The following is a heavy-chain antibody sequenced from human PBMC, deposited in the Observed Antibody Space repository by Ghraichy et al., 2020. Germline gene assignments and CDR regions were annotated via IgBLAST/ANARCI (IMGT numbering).Heavy chain of an antibody. CDR3: ARGNIAATGTPSDS. CDR2: INHGGRT. D-gene: IGHD6-13*01. J-gene: IGHJ4*02. V-gene: IGHV4-34*01. Sequence: ESLNISCAVYGESFSGYYWTWIRQPPGKGLEWIGEINHGGRTNYNPSLKSRVTISVDTSKNQFSLKLNSLTAADTAIYYCARGNIAATGTPSDSWGQGTLVTVSS. CDR1: GESFSGYY.